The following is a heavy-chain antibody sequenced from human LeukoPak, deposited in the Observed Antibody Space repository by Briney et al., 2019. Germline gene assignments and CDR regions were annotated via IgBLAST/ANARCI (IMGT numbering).Heavy chain of an antibody. CDR1: GFTVHSNY. J-gene: IGHJ3*02. D-gene: IGHD3-10*01. CDR2: IDRSGVT. CDR3: AKSNGYGLIDI. V-gene: IGHV3-53*01. Sequence: GGSLRLSCAASGFTVHSNYMSWVRQAPGKGLEWVAVIDRSGVTHYADSVKGRFTISRDNSKNTLYLQMNNLRAEDTGVYYCAKSNGYGLIDIWGQGTMVTVSS.